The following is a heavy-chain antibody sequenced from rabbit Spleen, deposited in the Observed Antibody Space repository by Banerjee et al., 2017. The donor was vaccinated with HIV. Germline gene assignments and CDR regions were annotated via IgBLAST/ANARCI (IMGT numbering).Heavy chain of an antibody. CDR3: ARDTSSSFSSYGMDL. CDR2: IDGGSSGFT. D-gene: IGHD1-1*01. J-gene: IGHJ6*01. V-gene: IGHV1S40*01. Sequence: QSLEESGGDLVKPGASLTLTCTASGFSFSSDYYICWVRQAPGKGLEWIACIDGGSSGFTYFATWAKGRFTCSKTSSTTVTLQMTRLTAADTATYFCARDTSSSFSSYGMDLWGQGTLVTVS. CDR1: GFSFSSDYY.